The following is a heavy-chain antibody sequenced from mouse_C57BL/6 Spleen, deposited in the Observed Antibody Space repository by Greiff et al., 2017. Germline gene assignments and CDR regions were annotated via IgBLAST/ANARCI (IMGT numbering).Heavy chain of an antibody. V-gene: IGHV5-16*01. CDR1: GFTFSDYY. J-gene: IGHJ4*01. Sequence: EVNLVESEGGLVQPGSSMKLSCTASGFTFSDYYMAWVRQVPEKGLEWVANINYDGSSTYYLDSLKSRFIISRDNAKNILYLQMSSLKSEDTATYYCARGGEVTTVVAPGYAMDYWGQGTSVTVSS. CDR2: INYDGSST. CDR3: ARGGEVTTVVAPGYAMDY. D-gene: IGHD1-1*01.